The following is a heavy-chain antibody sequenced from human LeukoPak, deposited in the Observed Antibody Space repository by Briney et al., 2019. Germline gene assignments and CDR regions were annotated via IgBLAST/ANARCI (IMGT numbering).Heavy chain of an antibody. Sequence: GGSLRLSCAVSGFIFSSYWMSWVRQAPGKGLEWVANIKQDGSEKYYVDSVKGRFTISRDNDKTSLYLQMRSLSVEDTAVYYCVRDSPPPTVAENYQYYYGMDDWGQGTTVTVSS. CDR2: IKQDGSEK. V-gene: IGHV3-7*01. J-gene: IGHJ6*02. D-gene: IGHD4-11*01. CDR1: GFIFSSYW. CDR3: VRDSPPPTVAENYQYYYGMDD.